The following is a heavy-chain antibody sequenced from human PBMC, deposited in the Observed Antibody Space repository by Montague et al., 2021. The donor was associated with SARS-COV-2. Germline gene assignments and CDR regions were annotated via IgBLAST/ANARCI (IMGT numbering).Heavy chain of an antibody. CDR1: GGSISSGSY. D-gene: IGHD4/OR15-4a*01. CDR3: ARVISAVAGANFYFDY. J-gene: IGHJ4*02. V-gene: IGHV4-38-2*02. CDR2: SDHSGIT. Sequence: SETLSLTCTVSGGSISSGSYWGWIRQPPGKGLEWIGTSDHSGITYYSPSLKSRVTISLDTSKNQFSLNLDPVTASDTAIYYCARVISAVAGANFYFDYWGQGTLVTVSS.